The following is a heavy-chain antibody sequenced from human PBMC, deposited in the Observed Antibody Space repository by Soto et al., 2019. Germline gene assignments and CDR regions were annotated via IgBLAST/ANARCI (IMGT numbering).Heavy chain of an antibody. J-gene: IGHJ4*02. D-gene: IGHD5-18*01. CDR3: AKPSPYSFGYFGS. CDR2: ISIGGGST. V-gene: IGHV3-23*01. Sequence: EVQLLASGGGLIQPGESLTLSCGASGFTFSQSAMSWVRQAPGKGLEWVSAISIGGGSTYYADSVKGRFTISRDDSENTLYLQMNSLRGDDTAVYYCAKPSPYSFGYFGSWGQGTLVTVS. CDR1: GFTFSQSA.